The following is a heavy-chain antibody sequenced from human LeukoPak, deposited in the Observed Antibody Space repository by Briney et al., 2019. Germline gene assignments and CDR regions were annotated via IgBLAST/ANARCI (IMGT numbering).Heavy chain of an antibody. CDR2: ISTSGSYT. Sequence: GGSLRLSCAASGFTFSDYYMSWIRQAPGKGLEWVSFISTSGSYTFYADSVKGRFTFSRDNAENSLYLQMNSLRAEDTAVYYCARDLEDYNSGGYYLGYWGQGTLVTVSS. D-gene: IGHD3-22*01. V-gene: IGHV3-11*06. J-gene: IGHJ4*02. CDR3: ARDLEDYNSGGYYLGY. CDR1: GFTFSDYY.